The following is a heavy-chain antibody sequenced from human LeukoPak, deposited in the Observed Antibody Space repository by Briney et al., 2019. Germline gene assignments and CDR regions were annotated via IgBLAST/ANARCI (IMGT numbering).Heavy chain of an antibody. D-gene: IGHD5-24*01. CDR1: GGSISSKNW. J-gene: IGHJ4*02. CDR3: ARAPGWHPSTLYFDY. CDR2: IYHTGST. Sequence: SETLSLTCAVSGGSISSKNWWIWVRQPPEKGLEWIGEIYHTGSTNYNPSLKSRVTMSVDKSKNQFSLKLSSVTAADTAVYYCARAPGWHPSTLYFDYWGQGTLVTVSS. V-gene: IGHV4-4*02.